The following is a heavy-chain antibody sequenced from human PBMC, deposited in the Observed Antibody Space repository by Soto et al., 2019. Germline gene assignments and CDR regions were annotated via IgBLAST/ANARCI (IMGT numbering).Heavy chain of an antibody. CDR2: ISGSGGST. J-gene: IGHJ1*01. Sequence: PGGSLRLSCAASGFTFSSYAMSWVRQAPGKGLEWVSAISGSGGSTYYADSVKGRFTISRDNSKNTLYLQMNSLRVEDTAVYYCAKSSALYCSGGSCYLEYFQHWGQGTLVTVSS. CDR3: AKSSALYCSGGSCYLEYFQH. D-gene: IGHD2-15*01. CDR1: GFTFSSYA. V-gene: IGHV3-23*01.